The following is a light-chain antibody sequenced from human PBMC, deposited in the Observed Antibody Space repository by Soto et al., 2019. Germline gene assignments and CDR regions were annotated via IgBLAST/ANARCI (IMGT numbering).Light chain of an antibody. CDR3: VAWDDSLKGPV. Sequence: QSVLTQPPSASGTPGQRVTISCSGSSSNIGRNAVNWYQQLPGAAHKLLIYSHDQRPSGVPDRFSGSKSGTSASLAISGLQSEDEADYCCVAWDDSLKGPVFGGGTKVTVL. V-gene: IGLV1-44*01. CDR2: SHD. J-gene: IGLJ3*02. CDR1: SSNIGRNA.